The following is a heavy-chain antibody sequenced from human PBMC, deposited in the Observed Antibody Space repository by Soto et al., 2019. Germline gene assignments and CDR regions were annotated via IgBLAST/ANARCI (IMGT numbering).Heavy chain of an antibody. CDR2: IRSKAYGGTT. J-gene: IGHJ4*02. CDR3: TRDPITIFYFDLPY. Sequence: GGSLRLSCTASGFTFGDYAMSWFRQAPGKGLEWVGFIRSKAYGGTTEYAASVKGRFTISRDDSKSIAYLQMNSLKTEDTAVYYCTRDPITIFYFDLPYWGQGTLVTVSS. V-gene: IGHV3-49*03. D-gene: IGHD3-3*01. CDR1: GFTFGDYA.